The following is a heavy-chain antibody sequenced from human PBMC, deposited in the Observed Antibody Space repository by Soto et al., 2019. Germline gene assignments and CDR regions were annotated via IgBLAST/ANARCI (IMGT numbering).Heavy chain of an antibody. CDR1: GGSISSYY. J-gene: IGHJ4*02. D-gene: IGHD3-22*01. Sequence: SETLSLTCTVSGGSISSYYWSWIRQPPGKGLEWIGYMYYSGSTNYNPSLKSRVTISVDTSKNQFSLKLSSVTAADTAVYYCGGKNYDSSGYFDYWGQGTLVTVSS. V-gene: IGHV4-59*01. CDR2: MYYSGST. CDR3: GGKNYDSSGYFDY.